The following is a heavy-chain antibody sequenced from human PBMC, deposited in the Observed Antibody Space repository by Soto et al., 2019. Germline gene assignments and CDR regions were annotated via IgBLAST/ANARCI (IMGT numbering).Heavy chain of an antibody. D-gene: IGHD3-10*01. CDR2: IIPIFGTA. J-gene: IGHJ6*02. Sequence: QVQLVQSGAEVRKPGSSVKVSCKASGGTFSSYAISWVRQAPGQGLEWMGGIIPIFGTANYAQKFQGRVMITADESTSTAYMELSSLRSEDTAVYYCARDKGRAYYSRGYGMDVWGQGTTVTVSS. V-gene: IGHV1-69*01. CDR3: ARDKGRAYYSRGYGMDV. CDR1: GGTFSSYA.